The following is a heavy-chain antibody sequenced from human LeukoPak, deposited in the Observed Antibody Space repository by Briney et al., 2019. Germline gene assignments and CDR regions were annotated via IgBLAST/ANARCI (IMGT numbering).Heavy chain of an antibody. Sequence: GSSVKVSCKASGGTFSSYAISWVRQAPGQGLEWMGGIIPIFGTANYAQKFQGRVTITADESTSTAYMELSSLRSEDTAVYYCAREAYQAAIGSYYYYMDVWGKGTTVTVSS. D-gene: IGHD2-2*01. CDR1: GGTFSSYA. CDR3: AREAYQAAIGSYYYYMDV. V-gene: IGHV1-69*01. J-gene: IGHJ6*03. CDR2: IIPIFGTA.